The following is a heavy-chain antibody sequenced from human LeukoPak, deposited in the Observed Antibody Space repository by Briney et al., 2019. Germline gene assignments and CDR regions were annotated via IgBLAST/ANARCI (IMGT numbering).Heavy chain of an antibody. V-gene: IGHV3-23*01. CDR2: ISGSGGST. Sequence: TGGSLRLSCAASGFTFSSYAMSWVRQAPGKGLEWVSAISGSGGSTYYADSVKGRFTISRDNSKNTLYLQVNSLRAEDTAVYYCAKAMGGFIAVSGATWGQGTKVTVSS. CDR3: AKAMGGFIAVSGAT. D-gene: IGHD6-19*01. J-gene: IGHJ5*02. CDR1: GFTFSSYA.